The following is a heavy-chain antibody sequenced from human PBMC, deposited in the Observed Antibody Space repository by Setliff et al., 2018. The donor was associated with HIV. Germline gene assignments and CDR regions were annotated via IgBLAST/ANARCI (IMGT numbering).Heavy chain of an antibody. Sequence: ASVKVSCKASGYPFSGYYMHWVRQAPGQGLEWMGRINPNSGGTNYAQKFQGRVTMTRDTSISTAYMELSRLRSDGTAVYYCARVWLYYYGSGPEAPFDYWGQGTLVTVSS. CDR3: ARVWLYYYGSGPEAPFDY. CDR1: GYPFSGYY. V-gene: IGHV1-2*06. CDR2: INPNSGGT. J-gene: IGHJ4*02. D-gene: IGHD3-10*01.